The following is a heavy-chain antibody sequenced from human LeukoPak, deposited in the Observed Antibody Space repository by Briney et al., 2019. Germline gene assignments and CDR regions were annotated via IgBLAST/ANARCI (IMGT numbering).Heavy chain of an antibody. CDR3: ARETDSTLFDY. V-gene: IGHV3-48*03. D-gene: IGHD2-2*01. CDR1: GFTFNNYE. Sequence: GGSLRLSCVASGFTFNNYEMNWVRQAPGKGLEWVSYISSSGSTIYYADSVKGRFTVSRDNAKNSLYLQMNSLRAEDTAVYYCARETDSTLFDYWGQGTLVTVSS. J-gene: IGHJ4*02. CDR2: ISSSGSTI.